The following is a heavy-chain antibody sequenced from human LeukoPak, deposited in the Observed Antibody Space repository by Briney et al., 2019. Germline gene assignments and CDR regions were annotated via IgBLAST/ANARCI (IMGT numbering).Heavy chain of an antibody. D-gene: IGHD2-2*01. Sequence: ASVKVSCKASGGTFSSYAISWVRQAPGQGLEWMGRIIPILGIANYAQKFQGRVAITADKSTSTAYMELSSLRSEDTAVYYRARDDIVVVPAAMPYYYYGMDVWGQGTTVTVSS. J-gene: IGHJ6*02. V-gene: IGHV1-69*04. CDR3: ARDDIVVVPAAMPYYYYGMDV. CDR2: IIPILGIA. CDR1: GGTFSSYA.